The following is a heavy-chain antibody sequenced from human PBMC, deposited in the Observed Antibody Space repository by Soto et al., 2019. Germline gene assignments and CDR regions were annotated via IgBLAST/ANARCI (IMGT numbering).Heavy chain of an antibody. CDR1: GGSISSYY. D-gene: IGHD3-9*01. Sequence: SETLSLTCTVSGGSISSYYWSWIRQPPGKGLEWIGYIYYSGSTNYNPSLKSRVTISVDTSKNQFSLKLSSATAADTAVYYCASSGTYYDILTGYYAFDIWGQGTMVTVSS. CDR2: IYYSGST. CDR3: ASSGTYYDILTGYYAFDI. V-gene: IGHV4-59*01. J-gene: IGHJ3*02.